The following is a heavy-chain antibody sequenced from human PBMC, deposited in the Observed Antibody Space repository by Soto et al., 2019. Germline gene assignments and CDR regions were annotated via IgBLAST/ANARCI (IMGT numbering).Heavy chain of an antibody. CDR3: ARADYYDSSPYYFSGWFDP. J-gene: IGHJ5*02. D-gene: IGHD3-22*01. V-gene: IGHV3-21*03. CDR1: GFTFSTYT. CDR2: ISTTSSSI. Sequence: KPGGSLRLSCAASGFTFSTYTMTWVRQAPGKGLGWVSSISTTSSSIYYADSVKGRFTISRDNAKNSLYLQMNSLRAEDTAVYYCARADYYDSSPYYFSGWFDPWGQGTLVTVSS.